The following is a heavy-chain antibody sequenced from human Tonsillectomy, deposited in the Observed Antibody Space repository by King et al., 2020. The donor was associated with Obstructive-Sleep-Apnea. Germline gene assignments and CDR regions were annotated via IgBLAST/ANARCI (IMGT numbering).Heavy chain of an antibody. CDR1: GFTIINYW. J-gene: IGHJ5*02. V-gene: IGHV3-7*01. CDR2: IKTDGTEK. Sequence: EVQLVESGGGLVQPGGSLRLSCLALGFTIINYWMTWVRPSPGKGLDWVATIKTDGTEKRFVGSVKGRFTISRDNAKNSLYLEMNSLRVEDTAVYYCARDDVDSFYPTWGQGTLVTVSS. D-gene: IGHD5-12*01. CDR3: ARDDVDSFYPT.